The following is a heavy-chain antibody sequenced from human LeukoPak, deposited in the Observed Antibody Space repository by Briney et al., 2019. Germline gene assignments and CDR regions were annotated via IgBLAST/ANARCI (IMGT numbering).Heavy chain of an antibody. V-gene: IGHV4-59*08. Sequence: PSETLSLTCTVSGCSIGCYYWTGIRQPPGKGLEGIGYMYTAGRTNYNPSLSSPATIAIHTSKSPLSLKLLSVTAAHTAVYYCARQHESTGWRRIDYWGRGTLVTVSS. J-gene: IGHJ4*02. CDR1: GCSIGCYY. D-gene: IGHD1-14*01. CDR2: MYTAGRT. CDR3: ARQHESTGWRRIDY.